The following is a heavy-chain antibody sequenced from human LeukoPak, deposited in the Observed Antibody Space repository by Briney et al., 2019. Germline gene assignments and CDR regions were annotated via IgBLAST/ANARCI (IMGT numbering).Heavy chain of an antibody. CDR3: ARGYSSGWYVD. CDR2: IYYSGST. J-gene: IGHJ4*02. Sequence: SETLSLTCTVSGGSINSYYWSWIRQPPGKGLEWIGYIYYSGSTNYNPSLKSRVTISVDTSKNQFSLKLSSVTAADTAVYYCARGYSSGWYVDRGQGTLVTVSS. V-gene: IGHV4-59*01. CDR1: GGSINSYY. D-gene: IGHD6-19*01.